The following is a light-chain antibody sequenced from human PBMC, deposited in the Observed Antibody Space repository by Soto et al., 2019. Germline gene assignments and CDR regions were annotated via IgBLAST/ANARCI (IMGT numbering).Light chain of an antibody. Sequence: DIQMTQSPSSLSASVGDRVTVTCQASQDISNYLNWYQRKPGKAPKLLSYDASNLETGLPSRFSGSGAGTDFTFTISSLEAEYMATYEGQQYANLPWTFXQGTKVDIK. J-gene: IGKJ1*01. CDR2: DAS. CDR1: QDISNY. CDR3: QQYANLPWT. V-gene: IGKV1-33*01.